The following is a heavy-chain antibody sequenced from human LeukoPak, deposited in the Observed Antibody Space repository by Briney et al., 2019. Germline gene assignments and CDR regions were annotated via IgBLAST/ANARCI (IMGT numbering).Heavy chain of an antibody. Sequence: ASVKVSCKASGYTFTSYDINWVRQATGQGLEWVGWMNPNSGNTGYAQKFRGRVTMTRDTSISTAYMELSSLRSEDTAVYYCAKAGIVATMNADWFDPWGQGTLVTVSS. J-gene: IGHJ5*02. CDR2: MNPNSGNT. D-gene: IGHD5-12*01. CDR1: GYTFTSYD. CDR3: AKAGIVATMNADWFDP. V-gene: IGHV1-8*01.